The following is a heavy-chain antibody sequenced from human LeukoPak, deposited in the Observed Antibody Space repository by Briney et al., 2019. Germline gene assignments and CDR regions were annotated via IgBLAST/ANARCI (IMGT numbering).Heavy chain of an antibody. CDR2: IKEDGSEK. D-gene: IGHD4-11*01. CDR1: GFTFSTYW. V-gene: IGHV3-7*03. J-gene: IGHJ4*02. CDR3: AKDLSEARYSNSNYCFDY. Sequence: PGGSLRLSCAASGFTFSTYWMSWVRQAPGKGLEWVANIKEDGSEKYYVDSLKGRFTISRDNVKNSLYLQINSLRAEDTAVYYCAKDLSEARYSNSNYCFDYWGQGTLVTVSS.